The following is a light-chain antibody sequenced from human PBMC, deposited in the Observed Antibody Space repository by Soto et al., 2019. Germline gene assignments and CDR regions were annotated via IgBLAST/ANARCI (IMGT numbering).Light chain of an antibody. CDR1: QSVSSTY. CDR2: GAS. Sequence: EIVLTQSPGTLSLSPGERATLSCRASQSVSSTYIAWYQQNPGQAPRLLIYGASNRATGIPDRFSGSGSGTDFTRTIISLEPEDFAVYFCQQYGRSPPFTFGQGTKVEIK. V-gene: IGKV3-20*01. J-gene: IGKJ2*01. CDR3: QQYGRSPPFT.